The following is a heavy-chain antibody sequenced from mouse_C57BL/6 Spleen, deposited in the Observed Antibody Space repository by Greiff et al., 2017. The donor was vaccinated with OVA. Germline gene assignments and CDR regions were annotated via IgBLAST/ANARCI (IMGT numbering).Heavy chain of an antibody. V-gene: IGHV1-18*01. CDR1: GYTFTDYN. CDR3: ARSPDCCSSSYGAMDY. J-gene: IGHJ4*01. Sequence: EVKLVESGPELVKPGASVKIPCKASGYTFTDYNMDWVKQSHGKSLEWIGDINPNNGGTIYNQKFKGKATLTVDKSSSTAYMELRSLTSEDTAVYYCARSPDCCSSSYGAMDYWGQGTSVTVSS. CDR2: INPNNGGT. D-gene: IGHD1-1*01.